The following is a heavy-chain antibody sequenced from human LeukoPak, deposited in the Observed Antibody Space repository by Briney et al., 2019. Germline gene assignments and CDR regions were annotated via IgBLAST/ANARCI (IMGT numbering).Heavy chain of an antibody. CDR3: ARRFTLAAFDV. Sequence: SGGSLRLSCAASGFTFSSYAMHWVRQAPGKGLEYVSAISSNGGSTYYANSVKGRFTISRDNSKNTLYLQMGSLRAEDMAVYYCARRFTLAAFDVWGQGTMVTVSS. V-gene: IGHV3-64*01. CDR2: ISSNGGST. CDR1: GFTFSSYA. D-gene: IGHD3-10*01. J-gene: IGHJ3*01.